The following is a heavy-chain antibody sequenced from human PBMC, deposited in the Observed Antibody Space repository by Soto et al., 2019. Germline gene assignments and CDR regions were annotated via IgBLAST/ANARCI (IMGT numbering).Heavy chain of an antibody. CDR2: INPNSGGT. CDR1: GYTFTGYY. J-gene: IGHJ3*02. Sequence: QVQLVQSGAEVKKPGASVKVSCKASGYTFTGYYMHWVRQAPGQGLEWMGWINPNSGGTNYAQKFQGWVTMTRVTSISTAYMELSRLRYEDTAVYYCARESVGATRDAFDIGGQGTMVTVSS. D-gene: IGHD1-26*01. CDR3: ARESVGATRDAFDI. V-gene: IGHV1-2*04.